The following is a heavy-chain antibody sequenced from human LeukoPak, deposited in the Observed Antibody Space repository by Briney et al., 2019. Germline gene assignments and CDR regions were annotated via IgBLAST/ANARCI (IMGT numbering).Heavy chain of an antibody. D-gene: IGHD3-22*01. CDR2: MNPNSGNT. J-gene: IGHJ3*02. CDR1: GYTFTSYD. Sequence: GASVKVSCKASGYTFTSYDINWVRRATGQGLEWMGWMNPNSGNTGYAQKFQGRVTITRNTSISTAYMELSSLRSEDTAVYYCARHYYDSSGYTKDAFDIWGQGTMVTVSS. CDR3: ARHYYDSSGYTKDAFDI. V-gene: IGHV1-8*03.